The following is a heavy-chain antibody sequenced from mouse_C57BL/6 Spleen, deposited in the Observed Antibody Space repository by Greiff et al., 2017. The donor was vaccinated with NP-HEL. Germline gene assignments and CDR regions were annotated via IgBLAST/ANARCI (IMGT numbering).Heavy chain of an antibody. CDR3: AREGYYGSWFAY. CDR2: ISYDGSN. Sequence: VQLQQSGPGLVKPSQSLSLTCSVTGYSITSGYYWNWIRQFPGNKLEWMGYISYDGSNNYNPSLKNRISITRDTSKNQFFLKLNSVTTEDTATYYCAREGYYGSWFAYWGQGTLVTVSA. V-gene: IGHV3-6*01. D-gene: IGHD1-1*01. J-gene: IGHJ3*01. CDR1: GYSITSGYY.